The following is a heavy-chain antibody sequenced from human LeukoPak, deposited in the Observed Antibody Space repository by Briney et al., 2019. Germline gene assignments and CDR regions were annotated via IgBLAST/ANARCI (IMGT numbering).Heavy chain of an antibody. Sequence: QSGGSLRLSCAASGFTFSSYAMSWVRQAPGKGLEWVSAISGSGGSTYYADSVKGQFTISRDNSKNTLYLQMNSLRAEDTAVYYCAKAPVVVPAAPVDYWGQGTLVTVSS. CDR3: AKAPVVVPAAPVDY. J-gene: IGHJ4*02. CDR1: GFTFSSYA. CDR2: ISGSGGST. V-gene: IGHV3-23*01. D-gene: IGHD2-2*01.